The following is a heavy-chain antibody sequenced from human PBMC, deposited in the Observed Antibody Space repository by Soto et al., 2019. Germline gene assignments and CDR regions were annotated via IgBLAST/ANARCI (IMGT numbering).Heavy chain of an antibody. CDR1: GYTFTSYA. Sequence: ASVKVSCKASGYTFTSYAISWVRQAPGQGLEWMGWISAYNGNTNYAQKFQGRVTITADKFTGTAYMELTRLRSDDTAVYYCAGDPDSHYNDSHASSYPWGQGTLVTVSS. CDR2: ISAYNGNT. V-gene: IGHV1-18*01. D-gene: IGHD3-22*01. J-gene: IGHJ5*02. CDR3: AGDPDSHYNDSHASSYP.